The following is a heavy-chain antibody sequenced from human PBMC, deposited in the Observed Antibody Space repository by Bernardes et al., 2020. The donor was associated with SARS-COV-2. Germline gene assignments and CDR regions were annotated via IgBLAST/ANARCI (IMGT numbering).Heavy chain of an antibody. CDR1: GASISSNNYY. J-gene: IGHJ5*01. CDR3: ARRYSGYDMFNWFDS. Sequence: SETLSLTCAVSGASISSNNYYWAWLRQSPGKGLEWIGTIYYTKTIYYNPSLKSRVTISVDTSKNQLSLSLSSVTAAETAVYYCARRYSGYDMFNWFDSWGQGAQITVSS. D-gene: IGHD5-12*01. V-gene: IGHV4-39*01. CDR2: IYYTKTI.